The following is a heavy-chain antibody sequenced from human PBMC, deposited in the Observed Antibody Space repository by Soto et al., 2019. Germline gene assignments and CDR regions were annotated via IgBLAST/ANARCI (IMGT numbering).Heavy chain of an antibody. V-gene: IGHV3-30-3*01. D-gene: IGHD6-19*01. Sequence: CSAAGFSFSSYSMHWVRQAPGKGLEWVAAVSYDAYNEYYADSMKGRFTIPRDNSKNTLYLQMNSLRPDDTAVYYCAREGRVTGNPFDYWGQGSLVTVSS. J-gene: IGHJ4*02. CDR3: AREGRVTGNPFDY. CDR1: GFSFSSYS. CDR2: VSYDAYNE.